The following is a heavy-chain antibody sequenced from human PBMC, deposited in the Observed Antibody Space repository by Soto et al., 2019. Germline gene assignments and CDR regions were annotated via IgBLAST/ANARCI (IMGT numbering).Heavy chain of an antibody. V-gene: IGHV3-23*05. D-gene: IGHD1-26*01. CDR2: IDGSGSGT. J-gene: IGHJ4*02. CDR3: VKARYISNRGYFDY. CDR1: EFSFSSGDT. Sequence: EVQLLDSGGGLVQPGGSLRLSCAVSEFSFSSGDTMSWVRQAPGKGLEWVSTIDGSGSGTFYADSVKGRFTISRDNSKNTLCLQMNSLGADDTAIYFSVKARYISNRGYFDYWGQGTLVTVSS.